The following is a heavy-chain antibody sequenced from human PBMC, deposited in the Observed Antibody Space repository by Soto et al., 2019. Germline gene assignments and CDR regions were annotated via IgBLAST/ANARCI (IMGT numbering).Heavy chain of an antibody. CDR1: GGTFSSYA. V-gene: IGHV1-69*01. Sequence: SVKVSCKASGGTFSSYAISWVRRAPGQGLEWMGGIIPIFCTANYAQKFQGRVTITADESTSTAYMELSSLRSEDTAVYYCARVPGIAAAGQHWGQGTLVTVSS. J-gene: IGHJ1*01. D-gene: IGHD6-13*01. CDR3: ARVPGIAAAGQH. CDR2: IIPIFCTA.